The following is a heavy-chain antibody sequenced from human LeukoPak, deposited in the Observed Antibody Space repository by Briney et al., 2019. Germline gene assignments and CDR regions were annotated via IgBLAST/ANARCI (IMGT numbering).Heavy chain of an antibody. CDR2: ISGSGGST. D-gene: IGHD3-10*01. V-gene: IGHV3-23*01. J-gene: IGHJ4*02. Sequence: GGSLRLSCAASGLRFSDYYVSWIRQAPGKGLEWVSAISGSGGSTYYADSVKGRFTISRGNSKNTLYLQMNSLRAEDTAMYYCAKKGYYASGSYFDYWGQGTLVTASS. CDR3: AKKGYYASGSYFDY. CDR1: GLRFSDYY.